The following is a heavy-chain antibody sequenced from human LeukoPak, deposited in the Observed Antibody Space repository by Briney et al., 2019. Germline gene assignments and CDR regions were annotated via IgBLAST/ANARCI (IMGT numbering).Heavy chain of an antibody. J-gene: IGHJ6*02. CDR3: ARDFYYYYYDMDV. CDR2: ISYDGSNK. Sequence: GRSLRLSCAASGFTFSDYAIHWVRQAPGKGLEWVAIISYDGSNKYYADSVKGRFTISRDNSKNTLYLQMNSLRAEDTAVYYCARDFYYYYYDMDVWGQGTTVTVSS. CDR1: GFTFSDYA. V-gene: IGHV3-30-3*01.